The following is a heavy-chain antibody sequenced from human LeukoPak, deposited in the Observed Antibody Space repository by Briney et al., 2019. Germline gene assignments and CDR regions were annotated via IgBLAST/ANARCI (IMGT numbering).Heavy chain of an antibody. Sequence: GGSLRLPCAASGFTFSSYGMCWVRQAPGKGLEWVSVISGYGGTTYCADSVKGRFTISRDTLENTLSLQMDSLRAADTAMYYCARGSPVASGRYSIYSSWGQGTLVTVSP. CDR1: GFTFSSYG. D-gene: IGHD3-10*01. CDR2: ISGYGGTT. CDR3: ARGSPVASGRYSIYSS. J-gene: IGHJ5*02. V-gene: IGHV3-23*01.